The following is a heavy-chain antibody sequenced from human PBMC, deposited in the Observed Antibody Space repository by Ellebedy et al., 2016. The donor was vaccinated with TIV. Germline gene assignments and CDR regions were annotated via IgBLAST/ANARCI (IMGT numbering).Heavy chain of an antibody. D-gene: IGHD1-26*01. CDR1: AFTFSSYG. CDR3: AKEWVWEVYRINEAFDI. Sequence: PGGSLRLSCAASAFTFSSYGMHWVRQAPGKGLEWVAVISYDGTNKYYADSVKGRFTISRDNSKNTLYLQMNSLRAEDTAVYYCAKEWVWEVYRINEAFDIWGLGTMVTVSS. V-gene: IGHV3-30*18. J-gene: IGHJ3*02. CDR2: ISYDGTNK.